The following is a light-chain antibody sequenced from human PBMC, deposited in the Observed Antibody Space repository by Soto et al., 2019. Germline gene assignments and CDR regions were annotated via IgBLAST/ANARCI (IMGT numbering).Light chain of an antibody. V-gene: IGKV1-5*03. CDR3: QQYYSSPYT. J-gene: IGKJ2*01. Sequence: DLQMTQSPSTLSGSVGDRVTITCRASQTISSWLAWYQQKPGKAPKLLIYKASTLKSGVPSRFSGSGSGTDFTLTISSLQPEDFATYYCQQYYSSPYTFGQGTKLEV. CDR1: QTISSW. CDR2: KAS.